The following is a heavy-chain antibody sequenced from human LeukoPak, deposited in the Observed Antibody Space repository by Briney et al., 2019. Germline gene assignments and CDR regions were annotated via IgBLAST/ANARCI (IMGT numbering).Heavy chain of an antibody. CDR1: SGSITSFY. CDR2: IYYTGTT. Sequence: PSETLSLTCTVSSGSITSFYWSWIRQPPGKGREYIVHIYYTGTTDYNPSLKSRVTMSVDTSKSQFSLRLISVTASDTAVYFCAGAPNQHYFDYWGQGTLVAVSS. V-gene: IGHV4-59*01. CDR3: AGAPNQHYFDY. J-gene: IGHJ4*02.